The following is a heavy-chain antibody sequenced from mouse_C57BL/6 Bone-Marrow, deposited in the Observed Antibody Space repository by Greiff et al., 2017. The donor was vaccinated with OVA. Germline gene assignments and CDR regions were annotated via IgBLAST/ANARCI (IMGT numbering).Heavy chain of an antibody. CDR2: IYPGDGDT. V-gene: IGHV1-80*01. J-gene: IGHJ4*01. CDR3: ARWCYYYGSSYGYYAMDY. CDR1: GYAFSSYW. D-gene: IGHD1-1*01. Sequence: VQLQQSGAELVKPGASVKISCKASGYAFSSYWMNWVKQRPGKGLEWIGQIYPGDGDTNYNGKFKGKATLTVDTSSSTAYMQLISLTSEDSAFYYCARWCYYYGSSYGYYAMDYWGQGTSVTVSS.